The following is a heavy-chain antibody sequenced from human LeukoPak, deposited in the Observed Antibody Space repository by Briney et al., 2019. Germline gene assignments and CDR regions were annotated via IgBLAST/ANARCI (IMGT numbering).Heavy chain of an antibody. CDR2: IIPIFGTA. Sequence: SVKVSCKASGGTFSSYAISWVRQAPGQGLEWMGRIIPIFGTANYAQKFQGRVTITTDESTSTAYMELSSLRSEDTAVYYRARDPSDYGDRFDYWGQGTLVTVSS. CDR3: ARDPSDYGDRFDY. CDR1: GGTFSSYA. D-gene: IGHD4-17*01. V-gene: IGHV1-69*05. J-gene: IGHJ4*02.